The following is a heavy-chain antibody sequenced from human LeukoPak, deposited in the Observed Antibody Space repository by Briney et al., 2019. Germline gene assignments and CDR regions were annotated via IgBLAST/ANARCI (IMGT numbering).Heavy chain of an antibody. CDR3: ARGSSYYDRDGYDAFDI. J-gene: IGHJ3*02. Sequence: GRSLRLSCAASGFTFSSYAMHWVRQAPGKGLEWVAVISYDGSNKYYADSVKGRFTISRDNSKNTLYLQMNSLRAEDTAVYYCARGSSYYDRDGYDAFDIWGQGTMVTVSS. CDR1: GFTFSSYA. D-gene: IGHD3-22*01. V-gene: IGHV3-30-3*01. CDR2: ISYDGSNK.